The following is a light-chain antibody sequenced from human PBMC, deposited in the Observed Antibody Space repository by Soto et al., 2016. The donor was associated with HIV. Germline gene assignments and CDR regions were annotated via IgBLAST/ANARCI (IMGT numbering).Light chain of an antibody. V-gene: IGLV3-19*01. CDR3: NSRDSSGNHLV. J-gene: IGLJ2*01. CDR1: SLRTYY. CDR2: GKN. Sequence: SELTQDPAVSVALGQTVRITCQGDSLRTYYANWYQQKPGQAPVLVIYGKNNRPSGIPDRFSGSSSGNTASLTITGAQAEDEADYYCNSRDSSGNHLVFGGGTKLTVL.